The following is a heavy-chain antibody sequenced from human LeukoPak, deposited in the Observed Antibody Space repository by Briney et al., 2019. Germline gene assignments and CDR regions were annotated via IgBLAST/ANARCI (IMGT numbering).Heavy chain of an antibody. V-gene: IGHV4-34*01. CDR3: ARGEDWNSSWKFGY. D-gene: IGHD6-13*01. CDR1: GGSFSDYY. CDR2: INHSGNT. Sequence: SETLSLTCAVYGGSFSDYYWSWIRKPQGRGLEWIGEINHSGNTNYNPSLKSRVTISVDTSKNQFSLKLSSVTAADTAVYYCARGEDWNSSWKFGYWGQGTLVTVSS. J-gene: IGHJ4*02.